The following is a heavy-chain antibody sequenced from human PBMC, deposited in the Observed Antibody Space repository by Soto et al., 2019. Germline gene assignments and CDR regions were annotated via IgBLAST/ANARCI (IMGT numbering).Heavy chain of an antibody. D-gene: IGHD3-22*01. CDR2: ISGSGDSI. Sequence: PGGSLRLSCAASGFTFSNYAMSWVRQAPGKGLEWVSKISGSGDSIYYADSVKGQFTISRDNSKNTLYLQMNSLRAEDTAVYYCVRNRYNTSDYFSYFDYWGQGALVTVSS. CDR1: GFTFSNYA. V-gene: IGHV3-23*01. J-gene: IGHJ4*02. CDR3: VRNRYNTSDYFSYFDY.